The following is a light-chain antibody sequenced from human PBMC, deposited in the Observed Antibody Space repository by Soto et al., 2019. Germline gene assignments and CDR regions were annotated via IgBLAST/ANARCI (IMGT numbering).Light chain of an antibody. V-gene: IGLV2-14*03. Sequence: QSVLTQPASVSGSPGQSIAISCTGTSSDIGAYDYVSWYQQHPDKAHKLMIYEVSNRPSGVSNRFSCSKSVNTATLTISGLQVEDEADYYCSSHTSSNTRIFGTGTKVTVL. CDR1: SSDIGAYDY. J-gene: IGLJ1*01. CDR3: SSHTSSNTRI. CDR2: EVS.